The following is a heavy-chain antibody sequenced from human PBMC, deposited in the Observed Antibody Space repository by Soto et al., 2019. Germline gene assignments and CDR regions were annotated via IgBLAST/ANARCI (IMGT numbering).Heavy chain of an antibody. V-gene: IGHV3-30*18. CDR3: AKEAGGIYRSSTDTAMVA. D-gene: IGHD5-18*01. Sequence: QVQLVESGGGVVQPGRSLRLSCAASGFTFSSYGMHWVRQAPGKGLEWVAVISYGGSNIYYADSVKGRFTISRDNSKNTLYLQMNSLRAEDTAVYYCAKEAGGIYRSSTDTAMVAWGQGTLVTVSS. CDR2: ISYGGSNI. J-gene: IGHJ5*02. CDR1: GFTFSSYG.